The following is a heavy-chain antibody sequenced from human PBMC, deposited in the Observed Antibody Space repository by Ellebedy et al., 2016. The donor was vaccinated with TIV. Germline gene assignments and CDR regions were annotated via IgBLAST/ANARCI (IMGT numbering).Heavy chain of an antibody. CDR3: ARGDGWGYLDY. CDR2: ISADNDET. V-gene: IGHV1-18*04. Sequence: ASVKVSCXASGYTFTSYGISWVRKAPGQGLEWVGWISADNDETKYAQKVQGRVTMTTERSTSIAYMELRSLRSDDTAVYYCARGDGWGYLDYWGHGTLVIVSS. CDR1: GYTFTSYG. D-gene: IGHD5-24*01. J-gene: IGHJ4*01.